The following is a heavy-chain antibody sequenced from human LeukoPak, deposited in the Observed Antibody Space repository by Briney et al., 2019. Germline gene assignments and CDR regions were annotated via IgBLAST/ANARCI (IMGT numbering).Heavy chain of an antibody. CDR3: ARRAGAYSHPYDY. CDR2: ISSNGGST. V-gene: IGHV3-64*01. Sequence: PGGSLRLSCAASGFTFSSYAMHWVRQAPGKGLEYVSAISSNGGSTYYANSVKGRFTISRDNSKNTLYLQMNSLRVEDTAVYYCARRAGAYSHPYDYWGQGTLVTVSS. J-gene: IGHJ4*02. D-gene: IGHD4/OR15-4a*01. CDR1: GFTFSSYA.